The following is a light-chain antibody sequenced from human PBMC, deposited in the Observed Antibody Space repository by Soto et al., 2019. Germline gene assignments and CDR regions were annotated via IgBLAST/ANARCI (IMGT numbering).Light chain of an antibody. CDR3: SSYRSSSTLCV. V-gene: IGLV2-14*01. CDR1: SSDVGGYNY. Sequence: QSALTQPASVSGSPGQSITISCTGTSSDVGGYNYVSWYQQHPGKAPKLMIYEVSNRPSGVSNRFSGSKSGNTASLTISGLQAEDEADYYCSSYRSSSTLCVFGTGTKVTVL. CDR2: EVS. J-gene: IGLJ1*01.